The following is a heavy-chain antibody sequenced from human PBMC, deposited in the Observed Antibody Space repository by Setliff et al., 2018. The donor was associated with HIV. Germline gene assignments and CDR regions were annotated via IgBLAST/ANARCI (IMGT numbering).Heavy chain of an antibody. D-gene: IGHD6-25*01. CDR1: GGSISSGGFY. Sequence: PSETLSLTCTVSGGSISSGGFYWTWIRQHPGKGLEWIGYIYYSGSTYYNPSLKSRLTISLDTSKNQFSLKLTSVTAADTAVYYCARVPSGAAGLVRAGFYFWGQGTLVTVSS. J-gene: IGHJ4*01. CDR3: ARVPSGAAGLVRAGFYF. CDR2: IYYSGST. V-gene: IGHV4-31*03.